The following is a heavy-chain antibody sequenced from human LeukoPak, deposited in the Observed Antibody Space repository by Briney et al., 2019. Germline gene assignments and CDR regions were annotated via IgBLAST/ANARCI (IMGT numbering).Heavy chain of an antibody. CDR3: ARGYASGCYST. D-gene: IGHD3-10*01. V-gene: IGHV4-4*07. J-gene: IGHJ5*02. Sequence: KSSETLSLTCTMSGGSNSGDYWSWIRQPAGEGLEWIGRIYPSGSTYLNPSLKSRVSMSVGMSKSQIFLKVDSVTAADTAVYYCARGYASGCYSTWGQGLLVTVSS. CDR1: GGSNSGDY. CDR2: IYPSGST.